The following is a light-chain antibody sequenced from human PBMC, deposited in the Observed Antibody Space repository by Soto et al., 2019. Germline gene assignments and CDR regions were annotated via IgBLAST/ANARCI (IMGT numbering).Light chain of an antibody. CDR3: QQRRDWPPLT. CDR2: DAS. CDR1: QSVSSN. V-gene: IGKV3-11*01. J-gene: IGKJ4*01. Sequence: EIVMTQSPATLSLSPGERATLSCRASQSVSSNLAWYQQKPGQAPRLLIYDASNRATGIPARFSGSGSGTDFTLTISSLEPEDFAVYYCQQRRDWPPLTFGGGTKVESK.